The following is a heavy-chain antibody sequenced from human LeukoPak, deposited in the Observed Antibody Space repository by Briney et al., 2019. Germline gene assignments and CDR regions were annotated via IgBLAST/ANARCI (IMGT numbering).Heavy chain of an antibody. J-gene: IGHJ4*02. CDR1: GFTFSNAW. CDR2: IKSKTDGGTT. D-gene: IGHD2-2*01. CDR3: AKGSGDCSSTSCRRYYFDY. Sequence: GGSLRLSCAASGFTFSNAWVSWVRQAPGKGLEWVGRIKSKTDGGTTDYAAPVKGRFTISRDDSKNTLYLQMNSLKTEDTAVYYCAKGSGDCSSTSCRRYYFDYWGQGTLVTVSS. V-gene: IGHV3-15*01.